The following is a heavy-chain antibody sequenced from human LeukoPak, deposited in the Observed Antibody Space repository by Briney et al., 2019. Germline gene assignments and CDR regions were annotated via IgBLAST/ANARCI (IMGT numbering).Heavy chain of an antibody. CDR2: IYSGGGT. CDR1: GFTVSTNY. V-gene: IGHV3-66*01. J-gene: IGHJ4*02. CDR3: ARGFRSVTTWGYFDY. D-gene: IGHD4-17*01. Sequence: GSLRLSCSASGFTVSTNYMSWVRQAPGKGLEWVSLIYSGGGTYYADSVKGRFTISRDNSRNTLSLQMNSLRVDDTAVYYCARGFRSVTTWGYFDYWGQGALVTVSS.